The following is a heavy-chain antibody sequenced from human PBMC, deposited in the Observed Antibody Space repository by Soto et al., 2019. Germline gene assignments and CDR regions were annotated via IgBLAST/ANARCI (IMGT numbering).Heavy chain of an antibody. J-gene: IGHJ3*02. CDR1: GGSISSGGYY. Sequence: QVQLQESGPGLVKPSQTLSLTCTVSGGSISSGGYYWSWIRQHPGKGLEWIGYIYYSGSTYYNPSLKSVVTISVDTSKNQFSLKLSSVTAADTAVYYCARDGDSSGYLGAFDIWGQGTMVTVSS. CDR3: ARDGDSSGYLGAFDI. CDR2: IYYSGST. V-gene: IGHV4-31*01. D-gene: IGHD3-22*01.